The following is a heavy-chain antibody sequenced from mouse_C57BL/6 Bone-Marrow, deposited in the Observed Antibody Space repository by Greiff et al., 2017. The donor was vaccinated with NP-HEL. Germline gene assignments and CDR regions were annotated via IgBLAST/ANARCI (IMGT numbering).Heavy chain of an antibody. J-gene: IGHJ4*01. Sequence: VQLKESGPVLVKPGASVKMSCKASGYTFTDYYMNWVKQSHGKSLEWIGVINPYNGGTSYNQKFKGKATLTVDKSSSTAYMELNSLTSEDSAVYYCAKIRQLRPSYAMDYWGQGTSVTVSS. D-gene: IGHD3-2*02. CDR2: INPYNGGT. CDR1: GYTFTDYY. V-gene: IGHV1-19*01. CDR3: AKIRQLRPSYAMDY.